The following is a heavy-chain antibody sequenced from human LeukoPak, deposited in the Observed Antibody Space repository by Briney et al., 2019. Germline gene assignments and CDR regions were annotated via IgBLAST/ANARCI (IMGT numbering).Heavy chain of an antibody. CDR2: ISSSGSRI. J-gene: IGHJ4*02. D-gene: IGHD3-3*01. CDR1: GFTFSDYD. V-gene: IGHV3-11*01. Sequence: PVGSLRLSCAASGFTFSDYDISWIRQAPGPGLERVSYISSSGSRIYYSDSVHGRFTISRDNANNSLYLQMINLVAEDTAADYFPSVAGDFWSVYYVHYWGQGTLVSVPS. CDR3: PSVAGDFWSVYYVHY.